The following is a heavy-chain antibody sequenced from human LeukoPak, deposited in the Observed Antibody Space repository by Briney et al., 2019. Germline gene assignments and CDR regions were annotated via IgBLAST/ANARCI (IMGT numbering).Heavy chain of an antibody. CDR3: ARDRTYRSGGRCYDLFDI. J-gene: IGHJ3*02. CDR1: GFSFSNYW. CDR2: IKQDGSEK. D-gene: IGHD2-15*01. Sequence: PGGSLRLSCSASGFSFSNYWMSWVRQAPGKGLEWVANIKQDGSEKYYVDSVKGRFTISRDNTKNSLYLQMNSLRTEDTAVYYCARDRTYRSGGRCYDLFDIWGQGTMVTISS. V-gene: IGHV3-7*01.